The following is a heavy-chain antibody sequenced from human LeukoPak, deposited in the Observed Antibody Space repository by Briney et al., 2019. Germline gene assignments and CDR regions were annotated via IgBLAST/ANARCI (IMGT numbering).Heavy chain of an antibody. V-gene: IGHV3-21*01. CDR1: GFTFSSYS. Sequence: PGGSLRLSCAASGFTFSSYSMNWVRQVPGKGLEWVSSISSSSSYIYYADSVKGRFTISRDNAKNSLYLQMNSLRAEDTAVYYCARELREITMIVVVSYGMDVWGQGTTVTVSS. J-gene: IGHJ6*02. CDR2: ISSSSSYI. D-gene: IGHD3-22*01. CDR3: ARELREITMIVVVSYGMDV.